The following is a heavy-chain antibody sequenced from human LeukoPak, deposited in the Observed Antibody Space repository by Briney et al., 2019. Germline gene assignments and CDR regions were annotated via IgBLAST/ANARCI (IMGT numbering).Heavy chain of an antibody. D-gene: IGHD6-6*01. Sequence: SQTLSLTCAISGDSVSSNSAAWNWIRQSPSRGLEWLGRTYYRSKLYNDYAVSVKSRITINPDTSKNQFSLQLNSVTPEDTAVYYCARGVPSIAARGGYYYYYMDVWGKGTTVTVSS. J-gene: IGHJ6*03. CDR2: TYYRSKLYN. CDR1: GDSVSSNSAA. CDR3: ARGVPSIAARGGYYYYYMDV. V-gene: IGHV6-1*01.